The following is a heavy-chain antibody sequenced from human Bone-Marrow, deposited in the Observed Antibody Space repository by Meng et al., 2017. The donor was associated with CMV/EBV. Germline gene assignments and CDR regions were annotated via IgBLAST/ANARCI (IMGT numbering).Heavy chain of an antibody. D-gene: IGHD3-22*01. V-gene: IGHV4-34*01. CDR3: ARGAYYYDSPHDAFDI. CDR2: INHSGST. CDR1: CGSFGVYY. Sequence: SQTRPRTWASYCGSFGVYYWSWIRQPPGKGLEWIGEINHSGSTNYNPSLKSRVTISVDTSKNQFSLKLSSVTAADTAVYYCARGAYYYDSPHDAFDIWGQGTMVTVSS. J-gene: IGHJ3*02.